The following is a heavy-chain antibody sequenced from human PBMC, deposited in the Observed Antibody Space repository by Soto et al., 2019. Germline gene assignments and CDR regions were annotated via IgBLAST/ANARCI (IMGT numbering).Heavy chain of an antibody. D-gene: IGHD6-13*01. Sequence: EVQLLESGGGLIQPGGSLRLSCAASGFTFSSYAMSWVRQAPGKGLEWVSAISGSGGSTYYADSVKGRFTISRDNSKNTLYLQMNSLRAEDTAVYYCAKDHSSSGGGHDYWGQGTLVTVSS. CDR3: AKDHSSSGGGHDY. CDR2: ISGSGGST. J-gene: IGHJ4*02. CDR1: GFTFSSYA. V-gene: IGHV3-23*01.